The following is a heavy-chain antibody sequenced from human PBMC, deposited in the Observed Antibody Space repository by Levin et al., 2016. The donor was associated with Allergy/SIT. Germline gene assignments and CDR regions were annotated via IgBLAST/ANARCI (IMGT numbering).Heavy chain of an antibody. J-gene: IGHJ6*02. V-gene: IGHV1-69*01. CDR3: ARDDVDTANPRGYYYYYGMDV. D-gene: IGHD5-18*01. Sequence: WVRQAPGQGLEWMGGIIPIFGTANYAQKFQGRVTITADESTSTAYMELSSLRSEDTAVYYCARDDVDTANPRGYYYYYGMDVWGQGTTVTVSS. CDR2: IIPIFGTA.